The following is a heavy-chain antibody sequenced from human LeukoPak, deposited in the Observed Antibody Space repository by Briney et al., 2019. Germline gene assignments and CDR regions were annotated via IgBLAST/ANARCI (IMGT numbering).Heavy chain of an antibody. CDR3: ARCMVLSQGWCNWFDP. CDR1: GFDLTTCA. V-gene: IGHV3-23*01. J-gene: IGHJ5*02. Sequence: GGPLRLSCAASGFDLTTCAMTWVRQAPAKGLEWVSSIRIGGGGTYYADSVKGRFTISRDNSENTLHLQMNNLRVEDTARYFCARCMVLSQGWCNWFDPWGQGTLVTVSS. D-gene: IGHD6-13*01. CDR2: IRIGGGGT.